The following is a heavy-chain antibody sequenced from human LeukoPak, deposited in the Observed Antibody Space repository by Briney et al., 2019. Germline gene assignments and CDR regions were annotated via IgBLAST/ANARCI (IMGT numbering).Heavy chain of an antibody. V-gene: IGHV1-2*04. CDR2: INPNSGGT. CDR1: GYTFTGYY. CDR3: ARDQEGFDY. J-gene: IGHJ4*02. Sequence: ASVKVSCTASGYTFTGYYMHWVRQAPGQGLEWMGWINPNSGGTNYAQKFQGWVTMTRDTSISTAYMELRSLRSDDTAVYYCARDQEGFDYWGQGTLVTVSS.